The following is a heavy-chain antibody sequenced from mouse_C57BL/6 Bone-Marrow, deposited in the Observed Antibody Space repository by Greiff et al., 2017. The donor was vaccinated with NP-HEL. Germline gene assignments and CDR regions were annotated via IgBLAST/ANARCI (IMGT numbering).Heavy chain of an antibody. J-gene: IGHJ1*03. CDR3: AGYFDV. CDR2: ISYDGSN. Sequence: EVQLVEPGPGLVKPSQSLPLTCSVTGYSITSGYYWNWIRQFPGNKLEWMGYISYDGSNNYNPSLKNRISITRDTSKNQFFLKLNSVTTEDTATYYCAGYFDVWGTGTTVTVSS. V-gene: IGHV3-6*01. CDR1: GYSITSGYY.